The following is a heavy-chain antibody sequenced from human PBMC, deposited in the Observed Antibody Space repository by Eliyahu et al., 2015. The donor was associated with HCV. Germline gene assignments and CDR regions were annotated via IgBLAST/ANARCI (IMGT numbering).Heavy chain of an antibody. Sequence: QVQLRESGPGLVKPSETLSLTCTVXGGSITTXSWXWIRQPPGKGLEXTGYIHYSGSTTYNPPXKSRVTISLDTSKNQFSLNLTSVTAADTAVYYCASGGGGIAVAGTGGWFDPWGQGTLVTVSS. CDR3: ASGGGGIAVAGTGGWFDP. D-gene: IGHD6-19*01. CDR2: IHYSGST. CDR1: GGSITTXS. V-gene: IGHV4-59*01. J-gene: IGHJ5*02.